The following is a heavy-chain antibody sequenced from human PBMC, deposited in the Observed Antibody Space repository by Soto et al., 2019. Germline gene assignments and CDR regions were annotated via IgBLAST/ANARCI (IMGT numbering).Heavy chain of an antibody. Sequence: ASVKVSCKASGYIFTSYGISWVRQAPGQGLEWMGWISAYNGMANYAQKFQGRVTITADKSTSTAYMELSSLRSEDTAVYYCTRVPRYYYDSSGHPNWFDPWGQGTLVTVSS. J-gene: IGHJ5*02. CDR3: TRVPRYYYDSSGHPNWFDP. CDR2: ISAYNGMA. D-gene: IGHD3-22*01. V-gene: IGHV1-18*01. CDR1: GYIFTSYG.